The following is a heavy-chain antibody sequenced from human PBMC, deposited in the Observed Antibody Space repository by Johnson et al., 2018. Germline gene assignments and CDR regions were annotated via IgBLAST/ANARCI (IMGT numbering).Heavy chain of an antibody. CDR1: GFTFSGSA. V-gene: IGHV3-73*02. J-gene: IGHJ4*02. CDR3: TSPNRKSANAPRDY. D-gene: IGHD1-14*01. Sequence: VQLQESGGGLVQPGGSLKLSCVASGFTFSGSAFHWVRQASGKGLEWLGRIRSKTNNYATAYAASVKGRFTIARDDSKNTVYMQMSSLKTEDTAVYYCTSPNRKSANAPRDYWGQGTLVTVSS. CDR2: IRSKTNNYAT.